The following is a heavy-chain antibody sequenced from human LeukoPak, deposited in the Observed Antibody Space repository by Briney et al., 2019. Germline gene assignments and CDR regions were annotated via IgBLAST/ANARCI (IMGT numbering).Heavy chain of an antibody. V-gene: IGHV3-23*01. Sequence: GGSLRLSCAASGFTFSSYALSWVRQAPGKGLEWVSDISGSGGSTYYADSVKGRFTISRDNSKNTLYLQMNSLRAEDTAVYYCAKDLEKSYYYGSGLYYWGQGTLVTVSS. D-gene: IGHD3-10*01. J-gene: IGHJ4*02. CDR3: AKDLEKSYYYGSGLYY. CDR1: GFTFSSYA. CDR2: ISGSGGST.